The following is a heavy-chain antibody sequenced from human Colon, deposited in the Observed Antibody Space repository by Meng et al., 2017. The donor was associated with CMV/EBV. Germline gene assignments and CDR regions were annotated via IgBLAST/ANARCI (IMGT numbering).Heavy chain of an antibody. V-gene: IGHV3-23*01. CDR3: ANGNYDGSCNYSFDY. Sequence: GFPCTTCARGWFLQAPGEGLGGGHGIRGSGDGTSYADSVKGRLTISSDNSEDKVDLKMNNLRPVDTAIYYCANGNYDGSCNYSFDYWGQGTLVTVSS. D-gene: IGHD5-24*01. CDR2: IRGSGDGT. J-gene: IGHJ4*01. CDR1: GFPCTTCA.